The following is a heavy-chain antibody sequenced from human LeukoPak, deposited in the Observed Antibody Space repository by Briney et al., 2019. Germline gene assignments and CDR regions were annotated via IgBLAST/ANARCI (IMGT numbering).Heavy chain of an antibody. CDR2: IYYSGNT. Sequence: SETLSLTCTVSGGSISSSSYYWGWIRQPPGKGLEWIADIYYSGNTYYNPSPKSRVAISVDTSQNQFSLKLSSVTAADTAVYYCARAMGGPRAFDIWGQGTMVTVSS. V-gene: IGHV4-39*01. J-gene: IGHJ3*02. CDR3: ARAMGGPRAFDI. CDR1: GGSISSSSYY. D-gene: IGHD3-16*01.